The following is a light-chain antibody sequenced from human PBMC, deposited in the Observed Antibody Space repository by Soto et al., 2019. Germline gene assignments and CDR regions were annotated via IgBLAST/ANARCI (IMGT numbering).Light chain of an antibody. CDR2: EGS. J-gene: IGLJ1*01. CDR3: CSYAGSSTPYV. V-gene: IGLV2-23*01. CDR1: SSDVGSYNL. Sequence: QSVLTQPASVSGSPGQSITLSCTGTSSDVGSYNLVSWYQQHPGKAPKLMIYEGSKRPSGVSNRFSGSKSGSTASLTISGLQAEDEADYYCCSYAGSSTPYVFGTGTKVTVL.